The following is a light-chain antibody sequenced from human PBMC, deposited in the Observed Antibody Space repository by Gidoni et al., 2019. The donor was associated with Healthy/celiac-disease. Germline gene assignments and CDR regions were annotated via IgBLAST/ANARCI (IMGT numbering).Light chain of an antibody. CDR2: KAS. V-gene: IGKV1-5*03. CDR3: QQYNSYSRT. CDR1: QSISSW. J-gene: IGKJ1*01. Sequence: DTQMIQSPSTLSASVGDRVTITCRASQSISSWLAWYQQKPGKAPKLLIYKASSLESGVPSRFSGSGSGTEFTLTISSLQPDDFATYYCQQYNSYSRTFGQGTKVEIK.